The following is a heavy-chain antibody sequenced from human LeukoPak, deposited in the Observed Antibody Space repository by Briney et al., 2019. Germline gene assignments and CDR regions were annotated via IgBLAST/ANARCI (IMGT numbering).Heavy chain of an antibody. Sequence: SETLSLTCTVSGGSISGFYWSWIRQPPGEGLAWIGHIYYSGSTSYNPSIKSRVTISVDTSKNQFSLKLTSVTAADTAVYYCARWLTSSGWYGAPFDHWGQGTLVTVSS. J-gene: IGHJ4*02. CDR3: ARWLTSSGWYGAPFDH. D-gene: IGHD6-19*01. CDR2: IYYSGST. V-gene: IGHV4-59*12. CDR1: GGSISGFY.